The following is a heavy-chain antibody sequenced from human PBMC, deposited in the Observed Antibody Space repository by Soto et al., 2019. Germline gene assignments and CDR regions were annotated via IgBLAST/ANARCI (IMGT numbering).Heavy chain of an antibody. CDR2: IYYSGST. D-gene: IGHD3-3*01. CDR1: GGSISSYY. Sequence: SETLSLTCTVSGGSISSYYWSWIRQPPGKGLDWIGYIYYSGSTNYNPSLKSRVTISVDTSKNQFSLKLSSVTAADTAVYYCARDIENGVTIFGVVTHAFDIWGQGTMVTVSS. J-gene: IGHJ3*02. V-gene: IGHV4-59*01. CDR3: ARDIENGVTIFGVVTHAFDI.